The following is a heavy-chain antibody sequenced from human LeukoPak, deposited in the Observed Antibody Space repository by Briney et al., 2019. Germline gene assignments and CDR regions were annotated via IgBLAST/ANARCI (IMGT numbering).Heavy chain of an antibody. CDR1: GGSISSYY. CDR2: IYYSGST. Sequence: PSETLSLTCTVSGGSISSYYRSWIRQPPGKGLEWIGYIYYSGSTNYNPSLKSRVTISVDTSKNQFSLKLSSVTAADTAVYYCARRGILTGYYFFDYWGQGTLVTVSS. CDR3: ARRGILTGYYFFDY. D-gene: IGHD3-9*01. J-gene: IGHJ4*02. V-gene: IGHV4-59*08.